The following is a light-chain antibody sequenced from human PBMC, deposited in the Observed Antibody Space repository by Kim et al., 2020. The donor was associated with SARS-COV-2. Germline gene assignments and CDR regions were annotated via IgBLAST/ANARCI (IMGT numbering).Light chain of an antibody. J-gene: IGKJ2*01. CDR1: QSISSSY. CDR3: QQYGSSSYT. Sequence: EIVLTQSPGTLSLSPGERATLSCRASQSISSSYLAWYQQKPGQAPRLLIHGVSTRATGIPDRFSGSGSGTDFTLTISRLEPEDFAVYYCQQYGSSSYTFVQGTKLEI. CDR2: GVS. V-gene: IGKV3-20*01.